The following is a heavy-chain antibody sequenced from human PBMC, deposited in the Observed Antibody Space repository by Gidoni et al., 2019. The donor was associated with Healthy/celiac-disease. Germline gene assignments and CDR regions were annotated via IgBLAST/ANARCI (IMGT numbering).Heavy chain of an antibody. D-gene: IGHD3-22*01. CDR3: AKEGSDYDSSGYYTGADAFDI. V-gene: IGHV3-30*18. CDR1: GFPFGSYG. J-gene: IGHJ3*02. CDR2: ISYDGSNK. Sequence: QVQLVESGGGVVQPGRSLRLSCAASGFPFGSYGMHWVRQAPGKGLEWVAVISYDGSNKYYADSVKGRFTISRDNSKNTLYLQMNSLRAEDTAVYYCAKEGSDYDSSGYYTGADAFDIWGQGTMVTVSS.